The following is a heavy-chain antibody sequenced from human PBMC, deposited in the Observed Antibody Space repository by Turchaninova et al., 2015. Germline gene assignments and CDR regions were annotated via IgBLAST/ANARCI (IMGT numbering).Heavy chain of an antibody. CDR2: SRSKVNSYAT. CDR1: GFSFRFSP. V-gene: IGHV3-73*01. CDR3: SAQPIGTGSLNY. J-gene: IGHJ4*02. D-gene: IGHD3-10*01. Sequence: ASGFSFRFSPMHWVRQASGKGLEWVGRSRSKVNSYATGYTASVKGRFTVSRDDSKNTAYLQMNSLKTEDTAVYYCSAQPIGTGSLNYWGQGILVIVSS.